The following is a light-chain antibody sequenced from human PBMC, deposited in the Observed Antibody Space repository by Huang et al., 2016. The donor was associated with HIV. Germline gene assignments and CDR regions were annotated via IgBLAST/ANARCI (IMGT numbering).Light chain of an antibody. CDR3: QQYCYSAYT. V-gene: IGKV3-15*01. CDR1: QSVRSN. CDR2: DAS. J-gene: IGKJ2*01. Sequence: ETVMTQSPDSLSVSPGERVTLSGRASQSVRSNLAWDQQKPYLPPRHHIYDASTRATGVPVRCSGSGSGTEFTLTISSLHSEDFAIYFCQQYCYSAYTFGQGTRLEIK.